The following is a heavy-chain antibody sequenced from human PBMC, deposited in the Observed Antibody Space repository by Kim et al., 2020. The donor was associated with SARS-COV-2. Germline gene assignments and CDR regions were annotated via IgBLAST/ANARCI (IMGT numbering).Heavy chain of an antibody. D-gene: IGHD2-21*01. Sequence: GGTNYAQKFQGWVTMTRDTSISTAYMELSRLRSDDTAVYYCARGDSSMDVWGQGTTVTVSS. CDR3: ARGDSSMDV. CDR2: GGT. J-gene: IGHJ6*02. V-gene: IGHV1-2*04.